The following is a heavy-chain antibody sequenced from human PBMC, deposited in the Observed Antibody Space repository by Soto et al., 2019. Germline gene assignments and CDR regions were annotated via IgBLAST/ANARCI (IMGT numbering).Heavy chain of an antibody. CDR3: VRDVEFPGISGSWGAFDI. V-gene: IGHV4-4*07. CDR2: IYSGRNT. Sequence: SRTLYRICSNSDGAMRTCFPNSIRKPAGKGLAWTGRIYSGRNTVYNASLKSRVTMSIDTSKNKFYLKLRSMSAWDTAVYYCVRDVEFPGISGSWGAFDIWGKGSVVT. CDR1: DGAMRTCF. D-gene: IGHD1-20*01. J-gene: IGHJ3*02.